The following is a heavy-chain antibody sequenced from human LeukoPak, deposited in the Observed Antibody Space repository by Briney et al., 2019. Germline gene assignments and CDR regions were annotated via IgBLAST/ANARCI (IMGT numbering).Heavy chain of an antibody. V-gene: IGHV1-2*02. J-gene: IGHJ3*02. CDR2: INPNSGGT. Sequence: GASVKVSCKASGYTFTGYYMHWVRQAPGQGLEWMGWINPNSGGTNYAQKFQGRVTMTRDTSISTAYMELSRLRSDDTAVYYCAAGLVVAATVDAFDIWGQGTMVTVSS. CDR1: GYTFTGYY. D-gene: IGHD2-15*01. CDR3: AAGLVVAATVDAFDI.